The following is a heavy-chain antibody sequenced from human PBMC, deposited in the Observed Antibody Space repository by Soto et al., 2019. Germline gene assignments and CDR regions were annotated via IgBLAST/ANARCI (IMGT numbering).Heavy chain of an antibody. CDR2: IYLSGTT. V-gene: IGHV4-4*02. J-gene: IGHJ4*02. CDR1: GDSISSSNW. CDR3: ARASSGYFALFDY. D-gene: IGHD3-22*01. Sequence: SETLSVTCAVSGDSISSSNWWSLVRQPPGKGLEWIGRIYLSGTTNYNPSLKSRVTISVDKSKNQLSLKLSSVTAADTALYYCARASSGYFALFDYWGQGILVTVSS.